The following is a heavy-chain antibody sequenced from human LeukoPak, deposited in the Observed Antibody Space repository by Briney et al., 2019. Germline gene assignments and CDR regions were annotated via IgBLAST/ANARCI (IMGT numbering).Heavy chain of an antibody. CDR3: ARGLRYCSSTSCYLNI. V-gene: IGHV1-69*13. D-gene: IGHD2-2*01. CDR2: IIPIFGTA. J-gene: IGHJ3*02. CDR1: GGTFSSYA. Sequence: GASVKVSCKASGGTFSSYAISWVRQAPGQGHEWMGGIIPIFGTANYAQKFQGRVTITADESTSTAYMELSSLRSEDTAVYYCARGLRYCSSTSCYLNIWGQGTMVTVSS.